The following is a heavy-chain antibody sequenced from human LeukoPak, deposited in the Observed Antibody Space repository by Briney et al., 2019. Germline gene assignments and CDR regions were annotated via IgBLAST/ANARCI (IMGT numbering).Heavy chain of an antibody. CDR1: GFTFSSHD. CDR3: SRLRGYSYGYADY. CDR2: ISSSGSTI. V-gene: IGHV3-48*04. D-gene: IGHD5-18*01. Sequence: GGSLRLSCAASGFTFSSHDMNWVRQAPGKGLEWVSYISSSGSTIDYADSVKGRFTISRDNAKNSLYLQMNSLRAEDTAVYYCSRLRGYSYGYADYWGQGTLVTVSS. J-gene: IGHJ4*02.